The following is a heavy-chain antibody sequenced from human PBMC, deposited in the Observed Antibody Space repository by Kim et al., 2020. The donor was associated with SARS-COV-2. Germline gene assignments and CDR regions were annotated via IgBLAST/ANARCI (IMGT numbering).Heavy chain of an antibody. J-gene: IGHJ4*02. Sequence: GGSLRLSCAASGFTFSSYAMSWVRQAPGKGLEWVSAISGSGGSTYYADSVKGRFTISRDNSKNTLYLQMNSLRAEDTAVYYCAKRRQSSGYFSTFYDYWGQGTLVTVSS. CDR2: ISGSGGST. CDR3: AKRRQSSGYFSTFYDY. CDR1: GFTFSSYA. V-gene: IGHV3-23*01. D-gene: IGHD3-22*01.